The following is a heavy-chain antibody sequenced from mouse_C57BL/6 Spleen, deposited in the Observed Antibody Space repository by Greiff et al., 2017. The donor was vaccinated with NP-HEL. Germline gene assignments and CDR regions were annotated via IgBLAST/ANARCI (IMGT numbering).Heavy chain of an antibody. CDR2: ISDGGSYT. CDR3: ARDRGLGRAWFAY. Sequence: EVQLVESGGGLVKPGGSLKLSCAASGFTFSSYAMSWVRQTPEKRLEWVATISDGGSYTYYPDNVKGRFTISRDNAKNNLYLQMSHLKSEDTAMYYCARDRGLGRAWFAYWGQGTLVTVSA. D-gene: IGHD4-1*01. CDR1: GFTFSSYA. J-gene: IGHJ3*01. V-gene: IGHV5-4*01.